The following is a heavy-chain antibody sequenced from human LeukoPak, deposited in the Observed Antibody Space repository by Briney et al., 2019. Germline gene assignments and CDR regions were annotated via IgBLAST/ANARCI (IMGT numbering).Heavy chain of an antibody. D-gene: IGHD6-19*01. CDR3: AREIPGSGWYCFDY. CDR2: INPSDGRT. J-gene: IGHJ4*02. V-gene: IGHV1-46*01. Sequence: GASVKVSCKASGYSFTTHHIHWVRQGPGQGLEWMGIINPSDGRTIYAQNFQGRLTMTRDTSTSMVYMEMSSLRSDDTAVYYCAREIPGSGWYCFDYWGRGTLVTVSS. CDR1: GYSFTTHH.